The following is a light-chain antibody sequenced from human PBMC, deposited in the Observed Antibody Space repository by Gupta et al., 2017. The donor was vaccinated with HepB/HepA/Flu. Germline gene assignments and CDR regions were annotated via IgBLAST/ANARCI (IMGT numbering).Light chain of an antibody. V-gene: IGKV1-39*01. CDR2: GAS. CDR1: QNTNSY. J-gene: IGKJ1*01. CDR3: QQPHNIPWT. Sequence: IQLTQSPSSRSASVGDSVNISGRARQNTNSYLNWSHQRPGKAPKLLIYGASSLLGGVPSRCMGSGSGTEVTLPVSSLQPEDFATYYCQQPHNIPWTFGHGTKVEIK.